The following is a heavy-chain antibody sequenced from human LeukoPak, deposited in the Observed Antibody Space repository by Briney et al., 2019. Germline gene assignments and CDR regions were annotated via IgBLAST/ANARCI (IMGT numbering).Heavy chain of an antibody. CDR1: GFTFSSYG. D-gene: IGHD6-13*01. V-gene: IGHV3-30*18. CDR2: ISYDGSNK. J-gene: IGHJ3*02. Sequence: GGSLRLSCAASGFTFSSYGMHWVRQAPGKGLEWVAVISYDGSNKYYADSVKGRFTISRDNAKNTLNLQMNSLRAEDTAVYYCANARGRQVVRDAFDIWGQGTMVTVSS. CDR3: ANARGRQVVRDAFDI.